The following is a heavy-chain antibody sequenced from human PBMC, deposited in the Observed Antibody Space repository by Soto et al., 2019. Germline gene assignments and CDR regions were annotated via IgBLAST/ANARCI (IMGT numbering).Heavy chain of an antibody. CDR2: TYYRSKWYN. D-gene: IGHD3-3*01. J-gene: IGHJ3*02. V-gene: IGHV6-1*01. CDR3: ARGGIVFGRTVEAFDI. Sequence: PSETLYLTCAISGDSVSSNSAAWNWIRQSPSRGLEWLGRTYYRSKWYNDYAVSVKSRITINPDTSKNQFSLQLNSVTPEDTAVYYCARGGIVFGRTVEAFDIWGQGTMVTVSS. CDR1: GDSVSSNSAA.